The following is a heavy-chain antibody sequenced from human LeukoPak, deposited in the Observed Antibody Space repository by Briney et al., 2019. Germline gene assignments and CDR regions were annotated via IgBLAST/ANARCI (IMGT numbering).Heavy chain of an antibody. CDR3: ARGSRDLPYLSRIAARPAPWTEFDY. D-gene: IGHD6-6*01. V-gene: IGHV4-34*01. CDR1: GGSFSGYY. Sequence: SETLSLTCAVYGGSFSGYYWSWIRQPPGKGLEWIGEINHSGSTNYNPSLKSRVTISVDTSKNQFSLKLSSVTAADTAVYYCARGSRDLPYLSRIAARPAPWTEFDYWGQGTLVTVSS. CDR2: INHSGST. J-gene: IGHJ4*02.